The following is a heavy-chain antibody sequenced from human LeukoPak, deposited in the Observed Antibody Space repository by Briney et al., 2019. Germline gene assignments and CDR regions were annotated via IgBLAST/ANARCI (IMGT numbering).Heavy chain of an antibody. CDR1: GYTFANYA. Sequence: GASVKVSCKASGYTFANYAMHWVRQAPGQSLEWMGWINSANGNTKYSQKFQGRVTITRDTSASTAYMELSSLRSEDTAVYYCARDGRFIDADYYYGMDVWGQGTTVTVSS. CDR3: ARDGRFIDADYYYGMDV. J-gene: IGHJ6*02. V-gene: IGHV1-3*04. D-gene: IGHD3-3*01. CDR2: INSANGNT.